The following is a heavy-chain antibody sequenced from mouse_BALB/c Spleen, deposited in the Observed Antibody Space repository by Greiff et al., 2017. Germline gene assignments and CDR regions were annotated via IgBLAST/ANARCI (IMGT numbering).Heavy chain of an antibody. J-gene: IGHJ3*01. CDR3: ARGDGYYYPFAY. CDR1: GFTFSDYY. V-gene: IGHV5-4*02. Sequence: EVHLVESGGGLVKPGGSLKLSCAASGFTFSDYYMYWVRQTPEKRLEWVATISDGGSYTYYPDSVKGRFTISRDNAKNNLYLQMSSLKSEDTAMYYCARGDGYYYPFAYWGQGTLVTVSA. CDR2: ISDGGSYT. D-gene: IGHD2-3*01.